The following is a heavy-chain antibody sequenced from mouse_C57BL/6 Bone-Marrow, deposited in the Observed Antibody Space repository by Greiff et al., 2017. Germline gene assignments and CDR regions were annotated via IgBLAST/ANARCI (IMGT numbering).Heavy chain of an antibody. CDR2: IDPSDSYT. CDR3: ARSSYEVYFDY. Sequence: VQLQQPGAELVMPGASVKLSCKASGYTFTSYWMHWVKQRPGQGLEWLGEIDPSDSYTNYNQKFKGKSTLTVDKSSSTAYMQLSSLTSEDSAVYYCARSSYEVYFDYWGQGTTLTVSS. D-gene: IGHD3-1*01. V-gene: IGHV1-69*01. J-gene: IGHJ2*01. CDR1: GYTFTSYW.